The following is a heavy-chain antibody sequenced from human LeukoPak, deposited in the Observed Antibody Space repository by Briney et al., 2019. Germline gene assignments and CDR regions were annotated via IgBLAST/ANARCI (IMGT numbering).Heavy chain of an antibody. CDR3: AKEGMGVVPQGIDY. J-gene: IGHJ4*02. CDR1: GLTFSSYG. D-gene: IGHD2-2*01. V-gene: IGHV3-30*02. Sequence: PGGSLRLSCAASGLTFSSYGMHWVRQAPGKGLEWVAFIRYDGSNKYYADSVKGRFTISRDNSKNTLYLQMNSLRAEDTAVYYCAKEGMGVVPQGIDYWGQGTLVTVSS. CDR2: IRYDGSNK.